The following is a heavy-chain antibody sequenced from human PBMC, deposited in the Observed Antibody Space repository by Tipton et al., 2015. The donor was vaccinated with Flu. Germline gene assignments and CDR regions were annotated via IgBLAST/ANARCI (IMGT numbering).Heavy chain of an antibody. CDR3: VRNAYRSGSFFFTMDV. D-gene: IGHD5-18*01. Sequence: SLRLSCAASGFTFGSYEMNWVRQAPGKGLEWVSYINHDGRTIYYADSVPGRFTTSRDNAKNSLYLQMNSLRAENTALYYCVRNAYRSGSFFFTMDVWGQGTTVTVSS. CDR1: GFTFGSYE. J-gene: IGHJ6*02. CDR2: INHDGRTI. V-gene: IGHV3-48*03.